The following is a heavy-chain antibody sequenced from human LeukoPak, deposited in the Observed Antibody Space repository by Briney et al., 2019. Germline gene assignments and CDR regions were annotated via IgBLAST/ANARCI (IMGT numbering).Heavy chain of an antibody. V-gene: IGHV4-59*12. CDR1: GGSISSYY. Sequence: SETLSLTCTVSGGSISSYYWSWIRQPPGKGLEWIGYIYYSGTTYYNPSLKSRVTISVDTSKNQFSLKLSSVTAADTAVYYCARGSTSGRFDPWGQGTLVTVSS. CDR3: ARGSTSGRFDP. D-gene: IGHD6-25*01. CDR2: IYYSGTT. J-gene: IGHJ5*02.